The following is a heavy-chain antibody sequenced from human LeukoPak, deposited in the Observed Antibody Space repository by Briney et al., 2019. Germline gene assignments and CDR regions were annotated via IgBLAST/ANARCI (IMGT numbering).Heavy chain of an antibody. D-gene: IGHD4-17*01. V-gene: IGHV3-30*18. Sequence: GGSLRLSCAASGFTFSSYGMHWVRQAPGKGLEWVAVISYDGSNKHYADSVKGRFTISRDNSKNTLYLQMNSLRAEDTAVYYCAKEEGVTTVTTLGYWGQGTLVTVSS. CDR1: GFTFSSYG. J-gene: IGHJ4*02. CDR2: ISYDGSNK. CDR3: AKEEGVTTVTTLGY.